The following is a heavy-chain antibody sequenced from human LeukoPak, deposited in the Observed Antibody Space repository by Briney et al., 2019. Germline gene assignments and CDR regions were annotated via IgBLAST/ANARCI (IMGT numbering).Heavy chain of an antibody. CDR1: GGSISSYY. CDR2: IYTSGTT. J-gene: IGHJ3*02. D-gene: IGHD3-22*01. Sequence: PSETLSLTCSVSGGSISSYYWSWIRQPAGKGLEWIGRIYTSGTTNYNPSLKSRVTMSVDTSKNQFSLKLNSVIAADTAVYYCARDQTYYDTSGFSLYAFDIWGQGTMVTVSS. V-gene: IGHV4-4*07. CDR3: ARDQTYYDTSGFSLYAFDI.